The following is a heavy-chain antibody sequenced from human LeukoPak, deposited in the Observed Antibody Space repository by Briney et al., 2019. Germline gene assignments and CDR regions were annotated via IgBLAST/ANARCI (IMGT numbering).Heavy chain of an antibody. CDR1: GGSISSYY. V-gene: IGHV4-59*01. CDR2: IYYSGST. D-gene: IGHD1-26*01. CDR3: ARGVNSGYFDY. Sequence: SETLSLTCTVSGGSISSYYWSWIRQPPGKGLEWIGHIYYSGSTNYNPSLKSRVTISVDTSKNQFSLKLSSVTAADTAVYYCARGVNSGYFDYCGQGTLVTVSS. J-gene: IGHJ4*02.